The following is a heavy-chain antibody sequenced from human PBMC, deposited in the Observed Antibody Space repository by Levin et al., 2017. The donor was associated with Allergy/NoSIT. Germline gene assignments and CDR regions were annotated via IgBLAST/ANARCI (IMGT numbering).Heavy chain of an antibody. D-gene: IGHD3-10*01. CDR1: GFSLSTSGVG. V-gene: IGHV2-5*02. CDR3: AHYNSGTYILGFDY. CDR2: IYWDDNK. Sequence: SGPTLVKPTQTLTLTCTFSGFSLSTSGVGVGWIRQPPGKALEWLAFIYWDDNKHYSPSLKSRLTITKDTSKNQVVLTMTNMDPVDTGTYYCAHYNSGTYILGFDYWGQGTLVTVSS. J-gene: IGHJ4*02.